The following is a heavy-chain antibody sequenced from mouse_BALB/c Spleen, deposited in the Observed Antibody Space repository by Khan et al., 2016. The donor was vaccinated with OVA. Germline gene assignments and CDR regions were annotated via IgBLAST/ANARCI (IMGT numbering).Heavy chain of an antibody. Sequence: EVQLQQSGPELVKPGASVKMSCKASGYTFTSYVMHWVKQKPGLGLEWIGYIYPFNDDTKYNEKFKGKATLTSDKSSNTAYMELHSLTSEDSAVYYCARRYDCFAYWGQGTPVTVSA. D-gene: IGHD2-14*01. CDR2: IYPFNDDT. CDR1: GYTFTSYV. CDR3: ARRYDCFAY. J-gene: IGHJ3*01. V-gene: IGHV1S136*01.